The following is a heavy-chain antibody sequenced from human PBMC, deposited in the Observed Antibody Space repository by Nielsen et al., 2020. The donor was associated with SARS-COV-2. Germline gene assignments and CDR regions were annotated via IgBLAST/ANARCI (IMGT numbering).Heavy chain of an antibody. CDR2: ISSSGSTI. J-gene: IGHJ4*02. V-gene: IGHV3-48*04. CDR3: ARVRGYYDSSGGY. D-gene: IGHD3-22*01. Sequence: GGSLRLSCAASGFTFSSYSMNWVRQAPGKGLEWVSYISSSGSTIYYADSVKGRFTISRDNAKNSLYLQMNSLRAEDTAVYYCARVRGYYDSSGGYWGQGTLVTVSS. CDR1: GFTFSSYS.